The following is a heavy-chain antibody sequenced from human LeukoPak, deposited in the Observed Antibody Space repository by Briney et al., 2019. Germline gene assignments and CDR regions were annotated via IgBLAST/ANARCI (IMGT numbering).Heavy chain of an antibody. Sequence: SETLSLTCTVSGGSISSSSYYWGWIRQPPGKGLEWIGSIYYSGSTYYNPSLKSRVTISVDTSKNQFSLKLSSVTAADTAVYYCAGLGGYSSSSDYWGQGTLVTVSS. CDR1: GGSISSSSYY. V-gene: IGHV4-39*07. D-gene: IGHD6-6*01. CDR3: AGLGGYSSSSDY. CDR2: IYYSGST. J-gene: IGHJ4*02.